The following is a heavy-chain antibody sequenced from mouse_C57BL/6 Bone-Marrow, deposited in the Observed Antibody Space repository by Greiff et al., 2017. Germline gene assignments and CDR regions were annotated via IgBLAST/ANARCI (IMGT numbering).Heavy chain of an antibody. D-gene: IGHD2-4*01. CDR1: GYTFTGYW. V-gene: IGHV1-9*01. J-gene: IGHJ2*01. CDR3: AREITVMGDYFDY. Sequence: VQLQQSGAELMKPGASVKLSCKATGYTFTGYWIEWVKQRPGHGLEWIGEILPGSGSTNYNEKFKGKATFTADKSSNTAYMPLSSLTTEDSAIYYGAREITVMGDYFDYWGQGTTLTVSS. CDR2: ILPGSGST.